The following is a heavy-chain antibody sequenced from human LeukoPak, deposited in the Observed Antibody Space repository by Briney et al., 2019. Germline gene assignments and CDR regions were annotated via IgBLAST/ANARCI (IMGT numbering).Heavy chain of an antibody. CDR2: ISRSSSYT. Sequence: PGGSLRLSCAASGFTFSSYEMNWVRQAPGKGLEWVSYISRSSSYTDCADSVKGRFTISRDNAKSALYLQMNSLRAEDTAVYYCARALGDPTINALGAFDIWGQGTTVIVSS. D-gene: IGHD5-24*01. CDR1: GFTFSSYE. CDR3: ARALGDPTINALGAFDI. V-gene: IGHV3-48*03. J-gene: IGHJ3*02.